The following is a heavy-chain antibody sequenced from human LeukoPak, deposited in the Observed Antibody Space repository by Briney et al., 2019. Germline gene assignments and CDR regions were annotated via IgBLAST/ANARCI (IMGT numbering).Heavy chain of an antibody. Sequence: PGGSLRLSCAVSGFPFSTYEMNWVRQAPGKGLEWVSNIGSSGTIRYYADSVKGRFSISRDNAKNSLYLQMNSLRVEDTGVYYCALLAVASDFDYWGQGALVTVSS. CDR2: IGSSGTIR. CDR3: ALLAVASDFDY. D-gene: IGHD6-19*01. J-gene: IGHJ4*02. CDR1: GFPFSTYE. V-gene: IGHV3-48*03.